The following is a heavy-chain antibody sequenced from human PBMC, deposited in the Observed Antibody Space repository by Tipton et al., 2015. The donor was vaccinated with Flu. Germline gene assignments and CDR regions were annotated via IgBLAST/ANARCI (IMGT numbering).Heavy chain of an antibody. CDR1: GDSISSSHW. Sequence: SLRLSCAVSGDSISSSHWWSWVRQPPGKGLEWIGEIYHSGNTYYNPSLKSRVTVSVDKSKNHFSLKLNSLTAADTAVYYCARGGSSWYFDDWGQGTLVTVSS. D-gene: IGHD6-6*01. J-gene: IGHJ4*02. CDR3: ARGGSSWYFDD. CDR2: IYHSGNT. V-gene: IGHV4-4*02.